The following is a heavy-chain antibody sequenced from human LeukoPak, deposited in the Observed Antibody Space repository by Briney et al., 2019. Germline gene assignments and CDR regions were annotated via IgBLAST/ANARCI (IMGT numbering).Heavy chain of an antibody. J-gene: IGHJ4*02. CDR1: GFTFSSYE. CDR3: ARRYCSSTSCTLDY. V-gene: IGHV3-48*03. D-gene: IGHD2-2*01. Sequence: PGGSLRLPCTASGFTFSSYEMNWVRQAPGKGLEWVSYISSGTTTIYYADSVKGRFTISRDNAKNSLYLQMNSLRAEDTAVYYCARRYCSSTSCTLDYWGQGTLVTVSS. CDR2: ISSGTTTI.